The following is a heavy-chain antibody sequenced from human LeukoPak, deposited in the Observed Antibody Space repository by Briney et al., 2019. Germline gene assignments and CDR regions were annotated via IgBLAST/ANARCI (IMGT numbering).Heavy chain of an antibody. CDR2: INSDGSST. J-gene: IGHJ4*02. D-gene: IGHD5-24*01. CDR3: AREGWLQRELNFDY. CDR1: GFTFGSYW. V-gene: IGHV3-74*01. Sequence: GGSLRLSRAASGFTFGSYWMHWVRQAPGKGLVWVSRINSDGSSTSYADSVKGRFTISRDNAKNTLYLQMNSLRAEDTAVYYCAREGWLQRELNFDYWGQGTLVTVSS.